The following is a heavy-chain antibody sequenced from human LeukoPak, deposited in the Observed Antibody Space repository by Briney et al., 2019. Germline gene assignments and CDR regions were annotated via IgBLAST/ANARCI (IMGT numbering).Heavy chain of an antibody. V-gene: IGHV5-51*01. J-gene: IGHJ4*02. Sequence: GASLKISCQGSGYIFTSYWIGWVRQLPGKGLEWMGIIYPGDSDTRYSPSFQGQVTISADKSISTAYLQWSSLKASDTAMYYCARGIYYYDSSGYYYWGQGTLVTVSS. CDR2: IYPGDSDT. CDR1: GYIFTSYW. CDR3: ARGIYYYDSSGYYY. D-gene: IGHD3-22*01.